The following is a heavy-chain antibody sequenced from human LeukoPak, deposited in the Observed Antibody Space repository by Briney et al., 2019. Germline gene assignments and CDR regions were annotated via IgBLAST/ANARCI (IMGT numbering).Heavy chain of an antibody. CDR2: INPSGDST. J-gene: IGHJ4*02. CDR1: GYTFTSCY. V-gene: IGHV1-46*01. D-gene: IGHD4-17*01. CDR3: ARTLFDYGDYVVYFDY. Sequence: ASVKVSCKASGYTFTSCYMHWVRQAPGRGLEWMGIINPSGDSTSYAQKFQGRVTMTRDTSTSTAYMELSSLRSEDTAVYYCARTLFDYGDYVVYFDYGGQGTLVTVSS.